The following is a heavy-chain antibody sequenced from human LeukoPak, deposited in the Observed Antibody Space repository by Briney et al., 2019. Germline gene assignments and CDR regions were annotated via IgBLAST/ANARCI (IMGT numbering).Heavy chain of an antibody. CDR2: ISYDGSNK. V-gene: IGHV3-30*19. CDR1: GFTFGSYG. J-gene: IGHJ5*02. Sequence: GGSLRLSCAASGFTFGSYGMHWVRQAPSKGLEWVAVISYDGSNKYYADSVKGRFTISRDNSKNTLYLQMNSLRAEDTAVYYCARDPSLSPWGQGTLVTVSS. D-gene: IGHD2-2*01. CDR3: ARDPSLSP.